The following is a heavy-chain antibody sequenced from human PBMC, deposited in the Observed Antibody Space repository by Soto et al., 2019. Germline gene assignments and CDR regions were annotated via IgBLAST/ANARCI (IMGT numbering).Heavy chain of an antibody. CDR2: IYYSGST. D-gene: IGHD2-2*01. J-gene: IGHJ6*02. V-gene: IGHV4-30-4*01. CDR1: EGKIISRDDY. CDR3: ARDAIVVVPAAISNYYYGMDV. Sequence: SLSSTVSEGKIISRDDYWSRKKQPPAKGLEWIGYIYYSGSTYYNPSLKSRVTISVDTSKNQFSLKLSSVTAADTAVYYCARDAIVVVPAAISNYYYGMDVWVQGTTVIVS.